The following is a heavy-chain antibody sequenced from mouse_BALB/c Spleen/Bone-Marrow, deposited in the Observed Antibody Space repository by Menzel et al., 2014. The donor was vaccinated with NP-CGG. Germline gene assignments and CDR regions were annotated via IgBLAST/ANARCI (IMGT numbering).Heavy chain of an antibody. CDR1: GFSLTDYG. D-gene: IGHD1-3*01. J-gene: IGHJ4*01. CDR2: MWGGGST. V-gene: IGHV2-6-5*01. Sequence: VMLVESGPGLVAPSQSLSVTCTVSGFSLTDYGVSWIRQPPGKGLEWLGVMWGGGSTYYNSALRSRLSISKDNSKSQVFLKMNSLQTDDTAMYYCAKHRLTYYAMDYWGQGTSVTVSS. CDR3: AKHRLTYYAMDY.